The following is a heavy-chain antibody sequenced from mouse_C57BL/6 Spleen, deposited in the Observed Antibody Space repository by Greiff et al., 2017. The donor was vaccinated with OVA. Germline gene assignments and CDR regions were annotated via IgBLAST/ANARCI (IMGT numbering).Heavy chain of an antibody. Sequence: EVKVVGSGGGLVKPGGSLKLSCADSGFNFRDSGMTWGRQAPETGLGWVAYISSGSSTIYYAYTVKGRFTISRDNAKNTLFLQMTSLRSEDTSMYYCARHGYYFMDYWGQGTSVTVSS. CDR1: GFNFRDSG. V-gene: IGHV5-17*01. D-gene: IGHD2-3*01. CDR2: ISSGSSTI. CDR3: ARHGYYFMDY. J-gene: IGHJ4*01.